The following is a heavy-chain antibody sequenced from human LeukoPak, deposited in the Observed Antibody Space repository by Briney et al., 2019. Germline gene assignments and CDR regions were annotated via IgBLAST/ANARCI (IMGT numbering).Heavy chain of an antibody. CDR3: ARNLPGIAAAGIKNQYYYYMDV. Sequence: SETLSLTCAVYGGSFSGYYWSWIRQPPGKGLEWIGEINHSGSTNYNPSLKSRVTISVDTSKNQFSLKLSSVTAADTAVYYCARNLPGIAAAGIKNQYYYYMDVWGKGTTVTVSS. D-gene: IGHD6-13*01. J-gene: IGHJ6*03. CDR2: INHSGST. CDR1: GGSFSGYY. V-gene: IGHV4-34*01.